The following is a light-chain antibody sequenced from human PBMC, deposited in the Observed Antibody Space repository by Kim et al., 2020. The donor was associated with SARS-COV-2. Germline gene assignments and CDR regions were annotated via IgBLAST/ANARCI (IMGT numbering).Light chain of an antibody. CDR2: TNN. CDR1: SSNIGNNF. Sequence: QSVLTQAPSASGTPGQSVTIYCSGTSSNIGNNFVYWYQQLPGTAPKVVIHTNNKRPSGVSDRFSGFKSVISASLSISGLRSEDEADYYCGSWDDSLNGPVFGGGTQLTVL. V-gene: IGLV1-47*01. CDR3: GSWDDSLNGPV. J-gene: IGLJ3*02.